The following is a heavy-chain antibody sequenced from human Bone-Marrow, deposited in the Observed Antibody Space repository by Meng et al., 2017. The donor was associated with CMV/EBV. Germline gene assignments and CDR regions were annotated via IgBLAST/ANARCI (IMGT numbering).Heavy chain of an antibody. V-gene: IGHV1-2*02. CDR1: GYTFTGYY. J-gene: IGHJ3*02. CDR2: INPNSGGT. Sequence: ASVKVSCKASGYTFTGYYMHWVRQAPGQGLEWMGWINPNSGGTNYAQKFQGRVTMTRDTSISTAYMELSSLRSEDTAVYYCAREKSGSYYGGAFDIWGQATMVTVSS. D-gene: IGHD1-26*01. CDR3: AREKSGSYYGGAFDI.